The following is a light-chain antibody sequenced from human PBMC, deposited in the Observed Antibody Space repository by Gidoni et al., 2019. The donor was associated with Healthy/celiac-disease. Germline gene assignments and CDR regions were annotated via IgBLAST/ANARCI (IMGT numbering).Light chain of an antibody. CDR1: QSLLHSNGYNY. Sequence: EIESRESTLCLPVTSGEPASIYCRSSQSLLHSNGYNYLDWYLQKPGQSPQLLIYLGSNRVSGVPDRFSVSESGTDITLQFSSVAAAEIGFYYYKQALQIPRTFGQGTKVEIK. CDR2: LGS. CDR3: KQALQIPRT. V-gene: IGKV2-28*01. J-gene: IGKJ2*01.